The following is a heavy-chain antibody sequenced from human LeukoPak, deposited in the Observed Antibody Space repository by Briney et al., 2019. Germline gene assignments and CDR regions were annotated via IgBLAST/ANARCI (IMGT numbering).Heavy chain of an antibody. V-gene: IGHV4-61*02. Sequence: SETLSLTCTVSGGSISSGSYYWSWIRQPAGKGLEWNGRIYTSGTTNYNPSLKSRVTISVDTSKNQFSLKLSSVTAADTAVYYCARDGAYGSGSKSNWFDPWGQGTLVTVSS. CDR1: GGSISSGSYY. J-gene: IGHJ5*02. D-gene: IGHD3-10*01. CDR3: ARDGAYGSGSKSNWFDP. CDR2: IYTSGTT.